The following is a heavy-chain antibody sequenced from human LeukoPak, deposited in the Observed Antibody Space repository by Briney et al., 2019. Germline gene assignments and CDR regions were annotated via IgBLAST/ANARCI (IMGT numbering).Heavy chain of an antibody. J-gene: IGHJ4*02. Sequence: GGSLRLSCAASGFTFSDHWMIWVRQAPGKGLEWVANIKQDGSEKNYVDSVKGRFTISRDNAKNSLYLQMNSLRAEDTAVYHCARDTNWYPIDYWGQGALVTVSS. D-gene: IGHD1-1*01. V-gene: IGHV3-7*03. CDR1: GFTFSDHW. CDR2: IKQDGSEK. CDR3: ARDTNWYPIDY.